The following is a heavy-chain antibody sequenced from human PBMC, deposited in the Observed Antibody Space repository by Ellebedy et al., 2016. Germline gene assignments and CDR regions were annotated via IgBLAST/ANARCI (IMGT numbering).Heavy chain of an antibody. CDR3: ASSPVNWNPYFEY. D-gene: IGHD1-20*01. J-gene: IGHJ4*02. CDR1: GFIFNDYA. Sequence: GGSLRLXXAASGFIFNDYAMHWVRQAPGKGLEWVSGISWNSGNIGYGDSVKGRFTISRDNAKNSVYLQMNSLRAEDTALYYCASSPVNWNPYFEYWGQGTLVTVSS. V-gene: IGHV3-9*01. CDR2: ISWNSGNI.